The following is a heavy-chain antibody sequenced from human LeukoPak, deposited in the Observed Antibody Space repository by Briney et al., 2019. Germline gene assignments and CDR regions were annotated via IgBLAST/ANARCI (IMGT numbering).Heavy chain of an antibody. D-gene: IGHD3-22*01. J-gene: IGHJ4*02. CDR3: TKGDGTGYYRWSFDY. V-gene: IGHV3-23*01. CDR1: GLHLRSHV. CDR2: IRGSGSGT. Sequence: GGPLRHSRALSGLHLRSHVMRGVRPPRGEGVGSVSAIRGSGSGTYNADSVRGHSTISRDNSKTTLYLQINSLRAEDKAIYYYTKGDGTGYYRWSFDYWGQGTLVTVSS.